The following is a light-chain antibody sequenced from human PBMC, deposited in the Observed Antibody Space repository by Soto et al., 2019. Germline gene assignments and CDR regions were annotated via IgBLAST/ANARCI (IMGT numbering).Light chain of an antibody. CDR2: DAS. CDR3: QQYNTYST. CDR1: QSISSW. V-gene: IGKV1-5*01. J-gene: IGKJ1*01. Sequence: DIQMTQSPSTLSASVGDRVTITCRASQSISSWLAWYQQKPGKAPKLLIYDASNLESGVPSRFSGSGSGTEFTLTISSLQPGDFAAYYCQQYNTYSTCGQGTKVDIK.